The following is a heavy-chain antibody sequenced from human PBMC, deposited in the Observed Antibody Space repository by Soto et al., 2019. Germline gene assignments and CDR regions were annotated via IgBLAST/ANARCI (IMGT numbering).Heavy chain of an antibody. D-gene: IGHD3-10*01. CDR2: IFWDYDH. Sequence: QITLKASGPTLVKPTQPLTLTCTFSGISLSTSGVGVGGLRQPQGKALECLAPIFWDYDHRYSSSLKSRLTIAKETSKNPLGLTMTNMDPVDTATYYCARNDGSGSDRRNYYYYVDFWVKGTTVTVSS. V-gene: IGHV2-5*02. CDR3: ARNDGSGSDRRNYYYYVDF. CDR1: GISLSTSGVG. J-gene: IGHJ6*03.